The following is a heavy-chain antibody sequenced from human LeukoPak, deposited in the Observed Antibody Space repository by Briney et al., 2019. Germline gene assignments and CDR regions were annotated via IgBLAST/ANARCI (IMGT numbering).Heavy chain of an antibody. J-gene: IGHJ6*03. Sequence: KTSETLSLTCTVSGGSISSYYWSWIRQPPGKGLEWIGYIYYSGSTNYNPSLKSRVTISVDTSKNQFSLKLSSVTAADTAVYYCARDQAGDYGDYAYYYYMDVWGKGTTVTVSS. CDR1: GGSISSYY. V-gene: IGHV4-59*01. D-gene: IGHD4-17*01. CDR2: IYYSGST. CDR3: ARDQAGDYGDYAYYYYMDV.